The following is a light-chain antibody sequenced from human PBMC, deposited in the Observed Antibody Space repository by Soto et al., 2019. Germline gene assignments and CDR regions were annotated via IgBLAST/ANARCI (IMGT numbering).Light chain of an antibody. Sequence: EIVLTQSPATLSLSPGERATLSCRASQSVSSSLAWYQQKPGQAPRLLIYDASNRATGIPARFSGSGYGTDFTLTISSLEPEDFAVYYCQQRSNWLWTFGQGTKVDIK. CDR1: QSVSSS. V-gene: IGKV3-11*01. J-gene: IGKJ1*01. CDR3: QQRSNWLWT. CDR2: DAS.